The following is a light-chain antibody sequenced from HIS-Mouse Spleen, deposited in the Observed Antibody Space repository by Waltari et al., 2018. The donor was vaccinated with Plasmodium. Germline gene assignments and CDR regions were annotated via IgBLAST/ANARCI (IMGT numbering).Light chain of an antibody. V-gene: IGLV3-10*01. Sequence: SYEPTQPPPVSVSPGQPARITCSGVAFPYKYAYRYQQKSGQAPVLVIYEDSKRPSGIPERFSGSSSGTMATLTISGAQVEDEADYYCYSTDSSGNHRVFGGGTKLTVL. CDR2: EDS. J-gene: IGLJ3*02. CDR1: AFPYKY. CDR3: YSTDSSGNHRV.